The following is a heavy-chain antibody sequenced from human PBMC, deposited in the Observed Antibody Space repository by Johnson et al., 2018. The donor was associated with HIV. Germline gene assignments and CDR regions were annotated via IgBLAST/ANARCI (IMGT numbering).Heavy chain of an antibody. CDR1: GFTFSSYG. CDR2: IWYDGSNK. V-gene: IGHV3-33*06. CDR3: AKVSAYYDRSGYDDAFDI. Sequence: QVQLVESGGGLVQPGGSLRLSCAASGFTFSSYGMHWVRQAPGKGLEWVAVIWYDGSNKYYADSVKGRFTISRDNSKNTLYLQMNSLRAEDQAVYYCAKVSAYYDRSGYDDAFDIWGQGTMVTVSS. D-gene: IGHD3-22*01. J-gene: IGHJ3*02.